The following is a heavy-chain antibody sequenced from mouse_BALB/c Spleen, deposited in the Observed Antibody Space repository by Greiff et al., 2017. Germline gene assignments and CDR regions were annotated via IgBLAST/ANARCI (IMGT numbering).Heavy chain of an antibody. V-gene: IGHV1S81*02. CDR2: INPSNGRT. J-gene: IGHJ1*01. CDR1: GYTFTSYW. D-gene: IGHD1-1*01. CDR3: ARGSSYWYFDV. Sequence: LQQPGAELVKPGASVKLSCKASGYTFTSYWMHWVKQRPGQGLEWIGEINPSNGRTNYNEKFKSKATLTVDKSSSTAYMQLSSLTSEDSAVYYCARGSSYWYFDVWGAGTTVTVSS.